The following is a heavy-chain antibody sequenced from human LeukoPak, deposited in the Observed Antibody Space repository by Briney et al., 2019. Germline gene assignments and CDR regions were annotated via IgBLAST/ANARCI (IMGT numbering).Heavy chain of an antibody. J-gene: IGHJ6*03. V-gene: IGHV1-46*01. CDR3: ARGLGNSDWYSKDYYYFMDV. Sequence: ASVKVSCKASGYIFTTYPINWVRQASGQGLEWMGIINPSGVSTSYPQKFQGRVTMTRDTSTSTVYMEVSSLRSEDTAVYYCARGLGNSDWYSKDYYYFMDVWGKGTTVTISS. CDR1: GYIFTTYP. CDR2: INPSGVST. D-gene: IGHD2-21*01.